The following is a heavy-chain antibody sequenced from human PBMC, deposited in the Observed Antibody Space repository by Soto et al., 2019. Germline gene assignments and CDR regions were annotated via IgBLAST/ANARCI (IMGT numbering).Heavy chain of an antibody. V-gene: IGHV2-5*02. CDR2: VYWDDDK. Sequence: QITLKESGPTLVRPPQTLTLTCTFSGFSLTSGVGVGWIRQPPGKALEWLALVYWDDDKRYSPSLKNRLTITKDTSKIHVVPTITNVGPVDTATYFCAHIDPEIVTVGGHGGFDYWGQGTLVTVSS. CDR1: GFSLTSGVG. D-gene: IGHD5-12*01. CDR3: AHIDPEIVTVGGHGGFDY. J-gene: IGHJ4*02.